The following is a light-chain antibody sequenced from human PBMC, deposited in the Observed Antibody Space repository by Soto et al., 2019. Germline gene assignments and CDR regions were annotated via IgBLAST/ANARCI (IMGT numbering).Light chain of an antibody. V-gene: IGKV1-6*01. CDR3: QQVKSYPRT. CDR1: QGIRND. CDR2: AAS. Sequence: AIQMTQSPSSLSASVGDRVTITCRASQGIRNDLDWFQQKPGKAPKLLIYAASNLQSGVPARFSGSGSGTDFTLTISSLQPEDFATYYCQQVKSYPRTFGGGTKVDIK. J-gene: IGKJ4*01.